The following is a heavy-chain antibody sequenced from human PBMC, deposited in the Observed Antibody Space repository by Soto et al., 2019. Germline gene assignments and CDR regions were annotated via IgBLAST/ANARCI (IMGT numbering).Heavy chain of an antibody. CDR3: TRTVLGAAYFDY. CDR2: ISSDEDNK. J-gene: IGHJ4*02. Sequence: GGSLRLSCETSGFTFSNYGMHWVRQAPGKGLEWVTLISSDEDNKYYADSVKGRFSISRDNFKKTLYLQMNNLRVEDTAIYYCTRTVLGAAYFDYWGQRSLVTVSS. V-gene: IGHV3-30*03. CDR1: GFTFSNYG. D-gene: IGHD3-16*01.